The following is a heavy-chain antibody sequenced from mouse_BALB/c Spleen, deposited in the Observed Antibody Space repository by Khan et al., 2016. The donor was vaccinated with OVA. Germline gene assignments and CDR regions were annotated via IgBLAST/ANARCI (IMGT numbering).Heavy chain of an antibody. J-gene: IGHJ3*01. CDR1: GFAFSSYD. CDR2: ISTGGSYI. CDR3: ARPAYYGNPGFTY. Sequence: EVELVESGGGFVKPGGSLNLSCAASGFAFSSYDMSWVRQTPEKRLEWVATISTGGSYIYYPDSVKGRFTISRDIARNTMYLQMSSLRSEYSALYYCARPAYYGNPGFTYWGPGTLVTVSA. D-gene: IGHD2-10*01. V-gene: IGHV5-9*02.